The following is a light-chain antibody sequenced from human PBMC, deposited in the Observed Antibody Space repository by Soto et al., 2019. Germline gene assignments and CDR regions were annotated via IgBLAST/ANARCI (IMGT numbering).Light chain of an antibody. J-gene: IGKJ4*01. V-gene: IGKV4-1*01. CDR2: WAS. CDR1: QSVLYSSNNKNY. Sequence: VLTPYPDSLAVSLGERATINCKSSQSVLYSSNNKNYLAWYQQKPGQPPKLLIYWASTRESGVPDRFSGSGSGTDFTLTISSLQSEDLAVYYCQQYYNSPLTFGRGTKVDI. CDR3: QQYYNSPLT.